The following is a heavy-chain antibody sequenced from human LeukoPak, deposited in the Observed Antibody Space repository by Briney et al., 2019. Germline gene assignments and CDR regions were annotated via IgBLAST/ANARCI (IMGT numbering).Heavy chain of an antibody. CDR2: IYSGGST. Sequence: GGSLRLSCAASGFIVSNNYMSWVRQAPGKGLEWVSVIYSGGSTFYADSVEGRFTISRHNSKNTVYLQMNSLRAEDTAVYYCARVRGQYFFDYWGQGILATVSS. V-gene: IGHV3-53*04. CDR1: GFIVSNNY. D-gene: IGHD3-16*01. CDR3: ARVRGQYFFDY. J-gene: IGHJ4*02.